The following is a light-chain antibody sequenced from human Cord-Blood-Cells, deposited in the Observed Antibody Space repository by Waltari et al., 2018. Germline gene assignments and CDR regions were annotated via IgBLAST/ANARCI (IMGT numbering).Light chain of an antibody. CDR1: SSDVGSYNL. V-gene: IGLV2-23*01. Sequence: QSALPQPASVSGSPGQSITISCPGTSSDVGSYNLVSWYQQHPGKAPKLMIYAGSKRPSGVSKRFSGSKSGNTASLTISGLQAEDEADYYCCSYAGSSTLVFGGGTKLTVL. CDR2: AGS. J-gene: IGLJ2*01. CDR3: CSYAGSSTLV.